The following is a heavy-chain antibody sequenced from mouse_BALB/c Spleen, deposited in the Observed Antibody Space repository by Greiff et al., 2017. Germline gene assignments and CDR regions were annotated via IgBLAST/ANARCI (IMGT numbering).Heavy chain of an antibody. CDR3: ASEGNYYAMDY. Sequence: VQLKESGPELVKPGASVKMSCKASGYTFTSYVMHWVKQKPGQGLEWIGYINPYNDGTKYNEKFKGKATLTSDKSSSTAYMELSSLTSEDSAVYCCASEGNYYAMDYWGQGTSVTVSS. J-gene: IGHJ4*01. CDR1: GYTFTSYV. CDR2: INPYNDGT. V-gene: IGHV1-14*01.